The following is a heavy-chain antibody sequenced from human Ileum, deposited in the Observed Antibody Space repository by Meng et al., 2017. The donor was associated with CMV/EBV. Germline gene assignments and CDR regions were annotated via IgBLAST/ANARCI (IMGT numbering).Heavy chain of an antibody. D-gene: IGHD3-16*01. V-gene: IGHV4-4*07. J-gene: IGHJ4*02. CDR3: ARGPGGFGDFNFDY. CDR1: GDSITSFY. CDR2: IYHGGST. Sequence: ARPQASGPGLVKPSEPLSLTCTVSGDSITSFYWSWIRQPAGKALEWIGRIYHGGSTNYNPSLKSRVTLSVDTSKNQFSMRLTSVTAADTAVYYCARGPGGFGDFNFDYWGQGTLVTVSS.